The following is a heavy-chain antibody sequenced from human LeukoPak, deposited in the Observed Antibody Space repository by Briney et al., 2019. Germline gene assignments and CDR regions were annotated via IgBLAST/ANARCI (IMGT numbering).Heavy chain of an antibody. J-gene: IGHJ4*02. CDR3: AKGLSSSSKFDY. Sequence: GGSLRLSCAASGFTFSSYAMSWVRQAPGKGLEWVSAISGSGGSTYYADSVKGRFTISRDNSKNTLYLQMNSLRAEDTAVYYRAKGLSSSSKFDYWGQGTLVTVSS. D-gene: IGHD6-6*01. CDR1: GFTFSSYA. V-gene: IGHV3-23*01. CDR2: ISGSGGST.